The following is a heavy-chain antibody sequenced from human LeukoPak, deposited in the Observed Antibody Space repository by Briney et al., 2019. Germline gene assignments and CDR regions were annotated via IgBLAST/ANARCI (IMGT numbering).Heavy chain of an antibody. J-gene: IGHJ4*02. D-gene: IGHD6-19*01. CDR3: ATQATVFSSGSGWDY. CDR1: GFTFSSCW. CDR2: INSDGSST. V-gene: IGHV3-74*01. Sequence: PGGSLRLSCAASGFTFSSCWMHWVRQAPGKGLVWVSRINSDGSSTNYADSVKGRFTISRDNAKNTLYLQMNSLRADDTAVYYCATQATVFSSGSGWDYWGQGTLVTVSS.